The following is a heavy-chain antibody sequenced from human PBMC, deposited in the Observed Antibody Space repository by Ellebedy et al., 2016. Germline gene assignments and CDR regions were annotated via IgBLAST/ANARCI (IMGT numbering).Heavy chain of an antibody. CDR1: GFSFGDYA. CDR2: IRNQASGGTA. CDR3: SRRQSVDDY. V-gene: IGHV3-49*03. D-gene: IGHD2-21*01. Sequence: GGSLRLSCTTSGFSFGDYALTWFRQAPGKGLEWVGFIRNQASGGTAEYAASVKGRFTISRDDSKRIACLQMNSLKTEDTAVYYCSRRQSVDDYWGQGTLVTVSS. J-gene: IGHJ4*02.